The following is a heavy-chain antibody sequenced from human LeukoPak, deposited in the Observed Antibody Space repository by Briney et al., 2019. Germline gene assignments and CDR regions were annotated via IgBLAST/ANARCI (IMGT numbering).Heavy chain of an antibody. CDR1: GYTFTSYY. V-gene: IGHV1-46*01. J-gene: IGHJ6*02. CDR2: INPSGSST. CDR3: ARAGYDYYYGMDV. Sequence: ASVKVSCKASGYTFTSYYMHWVRQAPGQGLEWMGIINPSGSSTSYAQKFQGRVTMTRDTSTSTVYMELSSLRSEDTAVYYCARAGYDYYYGMDVWGQGTTVTVSS.